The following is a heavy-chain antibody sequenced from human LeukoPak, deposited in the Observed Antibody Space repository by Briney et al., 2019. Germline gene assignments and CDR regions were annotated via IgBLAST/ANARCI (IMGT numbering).Heavy chain of an antibody. CDR1: GGTFSSYA. V-gene: IGHV1-69*06. D-gene: IGHD3-22*01. Sequence: GSSVKVSCKASGGTFSSYAISWVRQAPGQGLEWMGGIIPIFGTANYAQKFQGRVTITADKSTNTAYMELSSLRSEDTAVYYCARATKTYYYDSSGTYYFDYWGQGTLVTVSS. J-gene: IGHJ4*02. CDR2: IIPIFGTA. CDR3: ARATKTYYYDSSGTYYFDY.